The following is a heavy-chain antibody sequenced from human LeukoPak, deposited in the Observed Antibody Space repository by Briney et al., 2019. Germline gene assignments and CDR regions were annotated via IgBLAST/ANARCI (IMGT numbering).Heavy chain of an antibody. CDR2: IYYSGST. CDR1: GGSISSYY. CDR3: ARDQAYCIGGSSYMGLFDY. J-gene: IGHJ4*02. V-gene: IGHV4-59*01. Sequence: PSETLSLTCTVSGGSISSYYWSWIRQPPRKGLEWIGYIYYSGSTNYNPSLKSRVTISVDTSKNQFSLKLSSVTAADTAVYYCARDQAYCIGGSSYMGLFDYWGQGTLVTVSS. D-gene: IGHD2-15*01.